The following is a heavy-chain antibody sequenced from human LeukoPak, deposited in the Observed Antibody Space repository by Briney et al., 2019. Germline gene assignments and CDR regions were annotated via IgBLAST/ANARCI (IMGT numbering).Heavy chain of an antibody. D-gene: IGHD5-18*01. CDR3: ARESGIVDTAQYYYYYYGMDV. CDR1: GFTFSDYY. J-gene: IGHJ6*02. V-gene: IGHV3-11*01. CDR2: ISSSGSTI. Sequence: GGSLRLSCAASGFTFSDYYMSWIRQAPGKGLEWVSYISSSGSTIYYADSVKGRFTISRDNAKNSLYLQMNSLRAEDTAVYYCARESGIVDTAQYYYYYYGMDVWGQGTTVTVSS.